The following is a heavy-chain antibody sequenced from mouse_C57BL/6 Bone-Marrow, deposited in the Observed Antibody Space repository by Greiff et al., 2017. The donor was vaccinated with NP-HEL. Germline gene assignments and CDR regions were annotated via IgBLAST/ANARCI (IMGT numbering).Heavy chain of an antibody. CDR3: ARSLYYYGSSPYALDY. CDR1: GYTFTSYT. D-gene: IGHD1-1*01. V-gene: IGHV1-4*01. Sequence: QVQLQQSGAELARPGASVKMSCKASGYTFTSYTMHWVKQRPGQGLEWIGYINPSSGYTKYNQKFKDKATLTADKSSSTAYMQLSSLTSEDSAVYYCARSLYYYGSSPYALDYWGQGTSVTVSS. CDR2: INPSSGYT. J-gene: IGHJ4*01.